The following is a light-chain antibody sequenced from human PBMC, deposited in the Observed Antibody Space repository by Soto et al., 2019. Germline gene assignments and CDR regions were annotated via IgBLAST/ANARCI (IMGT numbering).Light chain of an antibody. CDR3: QQYNNWPPVT. V-gene: IGKV3-20*01. Sequence: EIVLTQSPGTLSLSPGERATLSCRASQSVSNSHLAWHQQKPGQAPRLLIFGVSSRAAGIPDRFSGSGSGTDFTLTISRLEPEDYAVYFCQQYNNWPPVTFGPGTKVDIK. CDR2: GVS. J-gene: IGKJ3*01. CDR1: QSVSNSH.